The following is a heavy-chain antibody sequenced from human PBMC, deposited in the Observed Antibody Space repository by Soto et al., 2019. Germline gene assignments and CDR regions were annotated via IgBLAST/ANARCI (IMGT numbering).Heavy chain of an antibody. CDR2: IYAGGNT. D-gene: IGHD3-22*01. V-gene: IGHV3-53*01. CDR1: GFTVSTNY. CDR3: AREGSGFHNGFDP. Sequence: EVQLVESGGGLIQPGGSLRLSCAASGFTVSTNYMSWVRQAPGKGLEWVSVIYAGGNTYYADSVKGRFTISRDNSKNTLYLQMNSLRAEDTAMYYCAREGSGFHNGFDPWGQGTLVTVSS. J-gene: IGHJ5*02.